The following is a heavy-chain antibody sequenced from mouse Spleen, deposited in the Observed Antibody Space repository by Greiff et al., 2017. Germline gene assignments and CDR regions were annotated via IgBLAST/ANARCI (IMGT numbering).Heavy chain of an antibody. Sequence: EVKVVESGGGLVKPGGSLKLSCAASGFTFSDYGMHWVRQAPEKGLEWVAYISSGSSTIYYADTVKGRFTISRDNAKNTLFLQMTSLRSEDTAMYYCARLNWDGYWGQGTTLTVSS. CDR1: GFTFSDYG. J-gene: IGHJ2*01. D-gene: IGHD4-1*01. CDR2: ISSGSSTI. CDR3: ARLNWDGY. V-gene: IGHV5-17*01.